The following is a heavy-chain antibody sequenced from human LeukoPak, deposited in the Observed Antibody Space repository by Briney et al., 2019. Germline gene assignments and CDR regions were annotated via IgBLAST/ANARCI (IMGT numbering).Heavy chain of an antibody. Sequence: PGGSLRLSCAGSGFSFSSYGMHWVRQAPGKGLEWVAFIRYDGSIIYYADSVKGRFTISRDNSKNTLYLQMNSLRAEDTAVYYCAKALGTAMVRGVIDYWGQGTPVTVSS. V-gene: IGHV3-30*02. D-gene: IGHD3-10*01. CDR1: GFSFSSYG. J-gene: IGHJ4*02. CDR2: IRYDGSII. CDR3: AKALGTAMVRGVIDY.